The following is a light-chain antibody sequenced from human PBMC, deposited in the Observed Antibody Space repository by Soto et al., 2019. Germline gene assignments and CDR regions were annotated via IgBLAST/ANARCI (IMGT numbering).Light chain of an antibody. CDR3: QQYDSSLIT. CDR2: DAS. Sequence: EIVLTQSPATLSLSPGERATLSCRASQSISSYLAWYQHKPGQAPRLLIYDASTRATGIPARFSGSGSGTEFTLTISSLQSEDFAVYYCQQYDSSLITFGQGTRLEI. J-gene: IGKJ5*01. V-gene: IGKV3D-15*01. CDR1: QSISSY.